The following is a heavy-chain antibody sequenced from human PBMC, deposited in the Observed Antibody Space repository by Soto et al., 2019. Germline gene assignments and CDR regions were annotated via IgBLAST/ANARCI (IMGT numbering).Heavy chain of an antibody. J-gene: IGHJ5*02. CDR1: GGTLRSYD. Sequence: PSETLSLTCTVSGGTLRSYDWSWIRQPPGKGLEWIGYIFYSGSTNYNPSLKSRVTISVDTSKSQFSLRLSSVTAADTAVYYCARGVRVDYSNARWFDPWGQGTLVTVSS. V-gene: IGHV4-59*01. D-gene: IGHD4-4*01. CDR3: ARGVRVDYSNARWFDP. CDR2: IFYSGST.